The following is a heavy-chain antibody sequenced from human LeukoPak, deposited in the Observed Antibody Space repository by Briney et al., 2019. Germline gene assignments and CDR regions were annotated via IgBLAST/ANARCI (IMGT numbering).Heavy chain of an antibody. Sequence: GSLRLSCAASGFTFSTYWMSWVRQAPGKGLEWIGRIYTSGSTNYNPSLKSRVTISVGTSKNQFSLKLSSVTAADTAVYYCARGGGDWGFHQSDYWGQGTLVTVSS. CDR2: IYTSGST. D-gene: IGHD2-21*01. V-gene: IGHV4-4*08. CDR3: ARGGGDWGFHQSDY. CDR1: GFTFSTYW. J-gene: IGHJ4*02.